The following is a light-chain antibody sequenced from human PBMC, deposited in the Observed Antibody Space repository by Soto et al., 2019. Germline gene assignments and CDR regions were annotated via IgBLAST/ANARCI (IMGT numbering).Light chain of an antibody. J-gene: IGKJ1*01. CDR1: QNINTF. CDR2: AAS. V-gene: IGKV1-39*01. Sequence: DIQMTQSPSSLSASVGDRVSIACRASQNINTFLHWYQQKPGKAPKLLVYAASSLQNGAPSRFSGRGSGTDFTLTIFSLQPDDFGIYYCQQYNSYSATLGQGTKVDIK. CDR3: QQYNSYSAT.